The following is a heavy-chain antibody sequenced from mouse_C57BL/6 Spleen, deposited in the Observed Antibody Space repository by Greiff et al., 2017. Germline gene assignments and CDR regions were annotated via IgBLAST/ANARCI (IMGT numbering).Heavy chain of an antibody. V-gene: IGHV1-55*01. CDR2: IYPGSGST. CDR3: ARSGMDY. J-gene: IGHJ4*01. D-gene: IGHD3-1*01. Sequence: VQLKESGAELVKPGASVKMSCKASGYTFTSYWITWVKQRPGQGLEWIGDIYPGSGSTNYNEKFKSKATLTVDTSSSAAYMQLSSLTSEDSAVYYCARSGMDYWGQGTSVTVSS. CDR1: GYTFTSYW.